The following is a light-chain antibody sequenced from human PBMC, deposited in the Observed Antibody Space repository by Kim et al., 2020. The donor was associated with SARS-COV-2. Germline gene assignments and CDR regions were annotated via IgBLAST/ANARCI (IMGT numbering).Light chain of an antibody. CDR3: QQYSTWPLT. V-gene: IGKV3D-15*01. Sequence: PGERATLAAGASQTVSSNFLAWYQQKPGQTPRLLIYDTSSRATGIPARFSGSGSGTEFTLTISTLQSEDFAVYCCQQYSTWPLTYGQGTKVDIK. J-gene: IGKJ1*01. CDR2: DTS. CDR1: QTVSSN.